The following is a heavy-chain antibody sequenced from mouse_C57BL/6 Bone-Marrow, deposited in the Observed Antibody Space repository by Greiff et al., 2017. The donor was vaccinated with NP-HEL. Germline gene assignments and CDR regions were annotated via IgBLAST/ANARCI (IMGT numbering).Heavy chain of an antibody. V-gene: IGHV2-9-1*01. J-gene: IGHJ4*01. CDR2: IWTGGGT. CDR3: ARLVGGRRGAMDY. CDR1: GFSLTSYA. D-gene: IGHD2-12*01. Sequence: VKVVESGPGLVAPSQSLSITCTVSGFSLTSYAISWVRQPPGKGLEWLGVIWTGGGTNYNSALKSRLSISKDNSKSQVFLKMNSLQTDDTARYYCARLVGGRRGAMDYWGQGTSVTVSS.